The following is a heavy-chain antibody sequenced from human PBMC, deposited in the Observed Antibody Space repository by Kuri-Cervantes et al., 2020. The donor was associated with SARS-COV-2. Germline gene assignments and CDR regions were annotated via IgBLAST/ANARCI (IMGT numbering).Heavy chain of an antibody. Sequence: GGSLRLSCAASGFTVSNVWMSWIRQAPGKGLEWVSYISSSSSYTNYADSVKGRFTISRDNAKNSLYLQMNSLRAEDTAVYYCARESSGPFDYWGQGTLVTVSS. V-gene: IGHV3-11*06. J-gene: IGHJ4*02. CDR3: ARESSGPFDY. CDR1: GFTVSNVW. CDR2: ISSSSSYT. D-gene: IGHD6-19*01.